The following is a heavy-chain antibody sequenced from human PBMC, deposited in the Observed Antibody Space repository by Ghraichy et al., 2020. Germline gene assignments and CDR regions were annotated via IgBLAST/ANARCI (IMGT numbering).Heavy chain of an antibody. J-gene: IGHJ4*02. CDR3: ARVPLGDGYNFPSRFDY. V-gene: IGHV4-31*03. CDR2: IYYSGST. CDR1: GGSISSGGYY. Sequence: SETLSLTCTVSGGSISSGGYYWSWIRQHPGKGLEWIGYIYYSGSTYYNPSLKSRVTISVDTSKNQFSLKLSSVTAADTAVYYCARVPLGDGYNFPSRFDYWGQGTLVTVSS. D-gene: IGHD5-24*01.